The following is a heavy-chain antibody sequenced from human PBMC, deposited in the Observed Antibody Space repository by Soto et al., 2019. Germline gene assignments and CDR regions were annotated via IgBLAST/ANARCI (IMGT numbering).Heavy chain of an antibody. D-gene: IGHD2-8*01. J-gene: IGHJ4*02. CDR3: AREASVLPPPAQPQGFDS. Sequence: ASVKVSCKGFGYSFMKYGINWVRQAPGQGLEWVGWISPYSGYTHSAQKFHGRLTLTTDTAASTAYMELRILRSADTALYYCAREASVLPPPAQPQGFDSWGQGTLVTVSS. CDR1: GYSFMKYG. CDR2: ISPYSGYT. V-gene: IGHV1-18*01.